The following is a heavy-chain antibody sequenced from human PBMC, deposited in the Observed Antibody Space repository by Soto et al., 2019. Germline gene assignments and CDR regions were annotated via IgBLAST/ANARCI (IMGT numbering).Heavy chain of an antibody. CDR3: ARGTYYYDSSGYYRTLATPPN. CDR2: IWYDGSNK. D-gene: IGHD3-22*01. J-gene: IGHJ4*02. CDR1: GFTFSSYG. V-gene: IGHV3-33*01. Sequence: GGSLRLSCAASGFTFSSYGMHWVRQAPGKGLEWVAVIWYDGSNKYYADSVKGRFTISRDNSKNTLYLQMNSLRAEDTAVYYCARGTYYYDSSGYYRTLATPPNWGQGTLVTVSS.